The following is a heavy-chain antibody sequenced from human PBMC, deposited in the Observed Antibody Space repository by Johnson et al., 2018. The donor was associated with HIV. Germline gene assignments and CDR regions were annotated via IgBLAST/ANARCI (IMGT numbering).Heavy chain of an antibody. CDR3: ARDPDPFREYHGDAFDI. CDR2: ISYDGSNK. CDR1: GFTFSSYA. Sequence: VQLVESGGGVVQPGRSLRLSCAASGFTFSSYAMHWVRQAPGTGLEWVAVISYDGSNKSYADSVKGRFTIPRDSSKDTLYVQMNSLRGEDTAVYYCARDPDPFREYHGDAFDIWGQGTVVTVSS. D-gene: IGHD3-10*01. J-gene: IGHJ3*02. V-gene: IGHV3-30-3*01.